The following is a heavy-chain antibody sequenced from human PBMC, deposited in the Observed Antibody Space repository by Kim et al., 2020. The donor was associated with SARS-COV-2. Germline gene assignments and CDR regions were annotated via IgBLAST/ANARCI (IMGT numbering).Heavy chain of an antibody. V-gene: IGHV1-3*01. Sequence: NTEYSQKFQDRVTITRDTSASTAYMELSSLTSEDTAMYYCARGGNGPFDYWGQGTLVTVSS. CDR3: ARGGNGPFDY. CDR2: NT. J-gene: IGHJ4*02. D-gene: IGHD1-1*01.